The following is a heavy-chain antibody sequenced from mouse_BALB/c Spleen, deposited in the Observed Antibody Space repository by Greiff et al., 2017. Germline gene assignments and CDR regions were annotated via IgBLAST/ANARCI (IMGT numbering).Heavy chain of an antibody. Sequence: VQLQQPGAELVKPGASVKLSCKASGYTFTSYYMYWVKQRPGQGLEWIGGINPSNGGTNFNEKFKSKATLTVDKSSSTAYMQLSSLTSEDSAVYYCTRGGDYYAMDYWGQGTSVTVSS. V-gene: IGHV1S81*02. CDR3: TRGGDYYAMDY. CDR1: GYTFTSYY. CDR2: INPSNGGT. J-gene: IGHJ4*01.